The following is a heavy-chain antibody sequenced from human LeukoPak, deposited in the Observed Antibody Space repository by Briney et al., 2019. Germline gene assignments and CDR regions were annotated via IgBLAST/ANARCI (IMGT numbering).Heavy chain of an antibody. CDR1: GGTFSSYA. V-gene: IGHV1-69*05. CDR3: ARGPPTGMDVR. Sequence: SVKVSCKASGGTFSSYAISWVRQAPGQGLEWMGGIIPPFGPAKYTQNFQGRVTFTTDESMTTGYMEVRSLRSADTAMYYCARGPPTGMDVRWGQGTLVIVSS. D-gene: IGHD3-10*02. J-gene: IGHJ4*02. CDR2: IIPPFGPA.